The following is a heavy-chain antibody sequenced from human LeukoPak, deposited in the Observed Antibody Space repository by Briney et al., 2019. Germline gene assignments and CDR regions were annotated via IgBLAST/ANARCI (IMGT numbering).Heavy chain of an antibody. CDR3: ARGRPSRFDP. CDR1: GFTVSNDY. V-gene: IGHV3-66*01. CDR2: FYSGGTT. Sequence: GGSLRLSCAASGFTVSNDYMNWVRQAPGKGLEGVSIFYSGGTTYYADSLKGRFTISRDISKNTLYLQMNSLRAEDTAVYYCARGRPSRFDPRGQGTLVTVSS. J-gene: IGHJ5*02.